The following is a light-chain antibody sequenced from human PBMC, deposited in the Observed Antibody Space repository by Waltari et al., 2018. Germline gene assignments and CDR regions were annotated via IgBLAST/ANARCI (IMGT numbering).Light chain of an antibody. V-gene: IGLV2-23*02. J-gene: IGLJ2*01. CDR3: CSYAGSSNVV. CDR2: EVS. Sequence: QQQPGTAPKRRIYEVSKRPSGFSNRFSGSKSGNTASLTISGLQAEDEADYYCCSYAGSSNVVFGGGTKLTVL.